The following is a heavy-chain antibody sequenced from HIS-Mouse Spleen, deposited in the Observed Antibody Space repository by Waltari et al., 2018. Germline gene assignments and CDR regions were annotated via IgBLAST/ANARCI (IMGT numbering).Heavy chain of an antibody. D-gene: IGHD1-26*01. J-gene: IGHJ4*02. CDR2: IKSKTDGGTT. V-gene: IGHV3-15*01. Sequence: MSWVRQAPGKGLEWVGRIKSKTDGGTTDYAAPVKGRFTISRDDSKNTLYLQMNSLKTEDTAVYYCTTDPHRYSGSLFDYWGQGTLVTVSS. CDR3: TTDPHRYSGSLFDY.